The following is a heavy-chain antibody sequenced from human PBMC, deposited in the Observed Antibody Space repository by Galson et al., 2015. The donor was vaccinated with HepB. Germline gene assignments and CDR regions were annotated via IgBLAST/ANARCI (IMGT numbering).Heavy chain of an antibody. CDR2: IDPHSGGT. J-gene: IGHJ5*02. V-gene: IGHV1-2*02. D-gene: IGHD3-16*01. Sequence: SVKVSCKASGYTFTGYYIHWVRQVPGQGLEWMGWIDPHSGGTNYAQKFQGRVTMTRDQSISTAYMELSSLRSDDTAVYYCASAACTYTTSCSPDFPWGQGTLVTVSS. CDR1: GYTFTGYY. CDR3: ASAACTYTTSCSPDFP.